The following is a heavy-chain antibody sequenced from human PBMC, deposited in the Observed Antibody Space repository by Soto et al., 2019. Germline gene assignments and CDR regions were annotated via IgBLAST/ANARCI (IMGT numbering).Heavy chain of an antibody. J-gene: IGHJ4*02. CDR1: EGTFNSYA. CDR3: ASGASRWYPYFFDS. Sequence: SVKVSCKASEGTFNSYAIAWLRQSPGQGLEWMGGIIPYYNTLNYAQKFQDRVTITADDSTNTVYMELSSLRSDDTAVYFCASGASRWYPYFFDSWAQGTLVTVSS. D-gene: IGHD6-13*01. CDR2: IIPYYNTL. V-gene: IGHV1-69*13.